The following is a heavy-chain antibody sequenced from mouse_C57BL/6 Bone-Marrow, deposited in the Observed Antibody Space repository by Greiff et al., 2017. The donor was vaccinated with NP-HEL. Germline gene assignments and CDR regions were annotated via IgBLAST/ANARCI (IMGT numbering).Heavy chain of an antibody. CDR3: ARRGTYYSNYGFDY. J-gene: IGHJ2*01. CDR1: GYTFTSYG. Sequence: VQVVESGAELARPGASVKLSCKASGYTFTSYGISWVKQRTGQGLEWIGEIYPRSGNTYYNEKFKGKATLTADKSSSTAYMELRSLTSEDSAVYFCARRGTYYSNYGFDYWGQGTTLTVSS. D-gene: IGHD2-5*01. CDR2: IYPRSGNT. V-gene: IGHV1-81*01.